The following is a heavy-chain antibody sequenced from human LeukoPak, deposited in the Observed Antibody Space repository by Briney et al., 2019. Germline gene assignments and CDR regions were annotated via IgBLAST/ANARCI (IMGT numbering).Heavy chain of an antibody. Sequence: PGGSLRLSCAGSGFAFSSSWMHWVRQTPGKGLVWVSRMNSDGTTTDYADSVKGRFTISRDNARNTLYLQLNSLTVEDTAVYYCTLAGNYRSDYWGQGTLVTVSS. D-gene: IGHD3-16*02. CDR1: GFAFSSSW. CDR2: MNSDGTTT. CDR3: TLAGNYRSDY. V-gene: IGHV3-74*01. J-gene: IGHJ4*02.